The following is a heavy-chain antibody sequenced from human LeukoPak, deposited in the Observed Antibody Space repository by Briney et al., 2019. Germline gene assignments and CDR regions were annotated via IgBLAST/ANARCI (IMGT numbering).Heavy chain of an antibody. CDR1: GGSIRSSYYY. CDR2: IYYSGST. CDR3: ATEDVAAAAPLYYYGMDV. D-gene: IGHD6-13*01. V-gene: IGHV4-39*01. Sequence: PSETLSLTCTVSGGSIRSSYYYWGWIRQPPGKGLEWIGSIYYSGSTYYNPSLKSRVTISVDTSKNQFSLKLSSVTAADTAVYYCATEDVAAAAPLYYYGMDVWGQGTTVTVSS. J-gene: IGHJ6*02.